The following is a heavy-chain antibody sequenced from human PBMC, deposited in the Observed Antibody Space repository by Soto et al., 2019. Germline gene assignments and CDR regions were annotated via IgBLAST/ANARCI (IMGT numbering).Heavy chain of an antibody. CDR3: AIGGGVTIYYYYFYCMDV. CDR1: GGSFSGYY. V-gene: IGHV4-34*01. Sequence: SETLSLTCAVYGGSFSGYYWSWIRQPPGKGLEWIGEINHGGSTNYNPSLKSRVTISVETSKKQFSMKLSSVAAADTAVYFCAIGGGVTIYYYYFYCMDVCGPGTTVTVSS. CDR2: INHGGST. J-gene: IGHJ6*02. D-gene: IGHD4-4*01.